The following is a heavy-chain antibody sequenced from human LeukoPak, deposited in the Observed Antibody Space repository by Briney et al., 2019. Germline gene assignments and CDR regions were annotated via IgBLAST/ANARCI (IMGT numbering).Heavy chain of an antibody. Sequence: ASVKVSCNGSGYTFTGYYMHWVRQAPGQGLEWMGWINPNSGGTNYAQKFQGRVTMTRDTSISTDYMELSRLRSDDTAVYYCARDVGYSSSWYSYWGQGTLVTVSS. V-gene: IGHV1-2*02. D-gene: IGHD6-13*01. CDR2: INPNSGGT. CDR3: ARDVGYSSSWYSY. J-gene: IGHJ4*02. CDR1: GYTFTGYY.